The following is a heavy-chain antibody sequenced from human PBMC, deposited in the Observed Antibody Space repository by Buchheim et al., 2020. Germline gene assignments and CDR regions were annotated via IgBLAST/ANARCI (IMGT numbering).Heavy chain of an antibody. CDR3: ASSGGTTVRWFDP. D-gene: IGHD1-1*01. Sequence: QVQLVESGGGVVQPGRSLRLSCAASGFTFSSYAMHWVRQAPGKGLEWVAVISYDGSNKYYADSVKGRFTISRDNSKNTLYLQMNSLRAEDTAVYYCASSGGTTVRWFDPWGQGTL. CDR2: ISYDGSNK. V-gene: IGHV3-30*04. CDR1: GFTFSSYA. J-gene: IGHJ5*02.